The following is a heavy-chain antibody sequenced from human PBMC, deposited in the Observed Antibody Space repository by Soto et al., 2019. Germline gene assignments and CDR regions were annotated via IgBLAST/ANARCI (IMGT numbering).Heavy chain of an antibody. CDR3: ARGTDGRRAGTYYFDMDV. Sequence: EEQLVESGGGLVQPGGSLRLSCAASGFSIRDYWMTWVRQAPGKGLDWVANIKQDGSEKFYVDSLKGRFTISRDNAKNSVYLLMNSLRADDTAVDYCARGTDGRRAGTYYFDMDVWGKGTTVTLSS. CDR1: GFSIRDYW. CDR2: IKQDGSEK. D-gene: IGHD1-1*01. J-gene: IGHJ6*03. V-gene: IGHV3-7*01.